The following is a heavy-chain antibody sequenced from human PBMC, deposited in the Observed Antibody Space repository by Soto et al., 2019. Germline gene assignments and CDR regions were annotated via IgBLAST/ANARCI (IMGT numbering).Heavy chain of an antibody. CDR1: GLTISGKKY. CDR2: LYDVDGS. D-gene: IGHD1-1*01. CDR3: ATWHEREHAYDV. Sequence: DVQLVESGGGLIQPGEYLRLSCAAFGLTISGKKYVAWVRQAPGKGLEWVSALYDVDGSFYADSVKGRFTTSSDSSKTTVYLQMNDLRPDDTAVYYCATWHEREHAYDVWGQGTTVTVSS. J-gene: IGHJ3*01. V-gene: IGHV3-53*01.